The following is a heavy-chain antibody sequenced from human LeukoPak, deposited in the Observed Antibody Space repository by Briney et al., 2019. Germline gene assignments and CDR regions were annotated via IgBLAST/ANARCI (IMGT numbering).Heavy chain of an antibody. Sequence: ASVKVSCKASGYTFTGYYMHWVRQAPGQGLEGMGWINPNSGGTNYAQKFQGRVTMTRDTSISTAYMELSRLRSDDTAVYYCAREGVGGYSYGYGDYWGQGTLVTVSS. CDR2: INPNSGGT. CDR3: AREGVGGYSYGYGDY. D-gene: IGHD5-18*01. J-gene: IGHJ4*02. CDR1: GYTFTGYY. V-gene: IGHV1-2*02.